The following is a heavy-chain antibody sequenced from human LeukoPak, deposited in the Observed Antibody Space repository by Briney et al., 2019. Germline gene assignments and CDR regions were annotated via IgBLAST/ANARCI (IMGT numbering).Heavy chain of an antibody. CDR3: ASNTFLWFGELLTSYYFDY. V-gene: IGHV3-30-3*01. J-gene: IGHJ4*02. Sequence: QPGRSLRLSCAASGFTFSSYAMHWVRQAPGKGLEWVAVISYDGSNKYYADSVKGRFTISRDNSKNTLYLQMNSLRAEDTAVYYCASNTFLWFGELLTSYYFDYWGQGTLVTVSS. CDR1: GFTFSSYA. D-gene: IGHD3-10*01. CDR2: ISYDGSNK.